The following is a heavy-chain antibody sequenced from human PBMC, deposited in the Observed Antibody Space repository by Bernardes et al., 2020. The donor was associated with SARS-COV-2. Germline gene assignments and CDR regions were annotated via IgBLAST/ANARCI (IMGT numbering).Heavy chain of an antibody. V-gene: IGHV4-34*01. D-gene: IGHD6-6*01. CDR2: INHSGST. CDR1: GGSFSGYY. Sequence: SETLSLTCAVYGGSFSGYYWSWIRQPPGKGLEWIGEINHSGSTNYNPSLKSRVTISVDTSKNQFSLKLSSVTAADTAVYYCARGGIAARSVRYWGQGTLVTVSS. J-gene: IGHJ4*02. CDR3: ARGGIAARSVRY.